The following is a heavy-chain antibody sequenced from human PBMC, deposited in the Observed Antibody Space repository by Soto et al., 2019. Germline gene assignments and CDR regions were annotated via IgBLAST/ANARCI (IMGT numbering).Heavy chain of an antibody. V-gene: IGHV4-30-2*01. CDR1: CDTISTGGYS. CDR2: TYHSGNP. J-gene: IGHJ5*02. CDR3: SRETSDAFVCGLVP. D-gene: IGHD2-2*01. Sequence: QLQLQESGSRLVKSSETLSLTCGVSCDTISTGGYSWAWIRQPPGKALEWIGHTYHSGNPYYNPSLKSRGFISVDSSTNCFPLKVCCVCGSSSAVYSCSRETSDAFVCGLVPCGQRTLFSVAS.